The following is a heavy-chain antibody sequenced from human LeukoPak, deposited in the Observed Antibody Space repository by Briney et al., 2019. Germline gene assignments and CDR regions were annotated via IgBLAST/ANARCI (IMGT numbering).Heavy chain of an antibody. CDR2: ISSNGGST. Sequence: GGSLRLSCAGSGFTFSNYWVHWVRQAPGKGLEYVSSISSNGGSTYYADSVKGRFTISRDNSKNTLFLQMSSLRTEDTAVYYCASPYSGYDYNFDHWGQGTLVTVSS. V-gene: IGHV3-64D*06. J-gene: IGHJ4*02. D-gene: IGHD5-12*01. CDR3: ASPYSGYDYNFDH. CDR1: GFTFSNYW.